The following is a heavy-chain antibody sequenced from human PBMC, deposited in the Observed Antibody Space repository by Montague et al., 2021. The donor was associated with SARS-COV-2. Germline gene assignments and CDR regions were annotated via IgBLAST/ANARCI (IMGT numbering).Heavy chain of an antibody. CDR1: GGSVSSGDYS. J-gene: IGHJ6*02. CDR3: ATGTRMYGMDL. D-gene: IGHD3-10*01. Sequence: TLSLTCVVSGGSVSSGDYSWSWIRQSPGKGLEWLGYIDQSGXAXYXXSLKSRVTISIDTSNNQFSLNLRSVTAADTGLYYCATGTRMYGMDLWGQGTTVTVSS. CDR2: IDQSGXA. V-gene: IGHV4-30-2*06.